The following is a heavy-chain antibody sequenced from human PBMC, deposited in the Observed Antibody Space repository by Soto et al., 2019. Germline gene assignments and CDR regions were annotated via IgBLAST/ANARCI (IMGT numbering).Heavy chain of an antibody. CDR3: ARVWLRPYSSSQEMRI. J-gene: IGHJ4*02. CDR1: GYPLTGYD. CDR2: MNPNSGNT. Sequence: SVKVAWKARGYPLTGYDINLVRQATGQGLEWMGWMNPNSGNTGYAQKFQGRVTMTRNTSISTAYMELSSLRSEDTAVYYCARVWLRPYSSSQEMRIWGQGTLVTVSS. D-gene: IGHD6-13*01. V-gene: IGHV1-8*01.